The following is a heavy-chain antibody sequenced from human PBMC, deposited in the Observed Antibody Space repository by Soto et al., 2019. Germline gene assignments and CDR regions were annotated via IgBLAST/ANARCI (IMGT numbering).Heavy chain of an antibody. CDR1: GFTFSIYA. CDR3: ARTITGYFWAGAY. CDR2: IGGSGGNT. J-gene: IGHJ4*02. Sequence: GSLRLSCAASGFTFSIYAMSWVRQAPGKGLKWVSGIGGSGGNTYYADFVKGRFTISRDNSKNTLYLQMDSLRAEDTAIYYCARTITGYFWAGAYWGQGTLVTVSS. V-gene: IGHV3-23*01. D-gene: IGHD1-1*01.